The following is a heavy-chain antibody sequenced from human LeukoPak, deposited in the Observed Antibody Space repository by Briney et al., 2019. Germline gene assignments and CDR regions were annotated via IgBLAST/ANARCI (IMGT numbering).Heavy chain of an antibody. V-gene: IGHV3-30*02. CDR1: GFTFNDYD. Sequence: GGSLRLSCAASGFTFNDYDMHWVRQPPGKGLEWVAFIRSDGSDTYSAASVKGRFTISRDNSKNTLWLQMNSLRAEDTAVHYCAKHDSSSDFWGQGTLVTVSS. CDR2: IRSDGSDT. D-gene: IGHD3-22*01. CDR3: AKHDSSSDF. J-gene: IGHJ4*02.